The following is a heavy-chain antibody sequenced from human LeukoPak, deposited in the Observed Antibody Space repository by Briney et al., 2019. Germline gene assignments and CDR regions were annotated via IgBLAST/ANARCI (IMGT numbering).Heavy chain of an antibody. CDR3: ATPYNWNDEDYFDY. Sequence: GGSLRLSCAASGFTFSSYWMHWVRQAPGKGLVWVSRINTDGSSTSYADSVKGRFTISRDNAKNTLYLQMNSLRAEDTAVYYCATPYNWNDEDYFDYWGQGTLVTVSS. J-gene: IGHJ4*02. CDR2: INTDGSST. CDR1: GFTFSSYW. V-gene: IGHV3-74*01. D-gene: IGHD1-20*01.